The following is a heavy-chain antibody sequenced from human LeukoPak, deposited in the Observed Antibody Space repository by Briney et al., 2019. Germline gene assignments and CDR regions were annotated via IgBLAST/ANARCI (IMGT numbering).Heavy chain of an antibody. J-gene: IGHJ4*02. CDR2: VNPSGGDT. CDR3: ATYTSAIQYFLY. D-gene: IGHD6-19*01. CDR1: GYSFTDYY. Sequence: ASVKVSCKASGYSFTDYYIHWVRQAPGQGPEWRGWVNPSGGDTKYAQKFQDRVTMTRDTSISTAYLELSGLTSDDTAVYYCATYTSAIQYFLYWGLGTVVTVSS. V-gene: IGHV1-2*02.